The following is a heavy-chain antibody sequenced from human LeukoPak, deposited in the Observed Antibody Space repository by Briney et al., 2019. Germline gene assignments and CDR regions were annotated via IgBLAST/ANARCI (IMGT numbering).Heavy chain of an antibody. Sequence: GGSLRLSCAASGFTFSSYAMSWVRQAPGKGLEWVSYISSSSSYTNYADSVKGRFTISRDNAKNSLYLQMSSLRAEDTAVYYCARDLSVSVTTKTHGGYYFDYWGQGTLVTVSS. D-gene: IGHD4-17*01. J-gene: IGHJ4*02. CDR2: ISSSSSYT. CDR1: GFTFSSYA. CDR3: ARDLSVSVTTKTHGGYYFDY. V-gene: IGHV3-21*05.